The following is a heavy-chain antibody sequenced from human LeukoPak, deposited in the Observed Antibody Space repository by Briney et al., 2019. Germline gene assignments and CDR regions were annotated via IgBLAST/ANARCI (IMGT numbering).Heavy chain of an antibody. Sequence: SQTLSLTCTVSGDSISSGGYYWSWIRQHPGKRLEWIGCISYTGHTYYNPSLRSRLTISVDTSKNQFSLKLRSVTAADTAVYYCARTVLRYFGYWGQGTLVTVSS. D-gene: IGHD3-9*01. CDR2: ISYTGHT. CDR3: ARTVLRYFGY. J-gene: IGHJ4*02. V-gene: IGHV4-30-4*01. CDR1: GDSISSGGYY.